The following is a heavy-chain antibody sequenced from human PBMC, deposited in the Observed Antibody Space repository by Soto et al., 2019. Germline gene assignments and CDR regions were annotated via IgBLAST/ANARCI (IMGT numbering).Heavy chain of an antibody. D-gene: IGHD3-9*01. CDR2: ISDDGSNK. V-gene: IGHV3-30-3*01. CDR3: ARDRHYDIFPGYPDGMDV. J-gene: IGHJ6*02. CDR1: GFTFSSYA. Sequence: QVQLVESGGGVVQPGRSPRLSCAASGFTFSSYAMHWVRQAPGKGLEWVAVISDDGSNKYYADSVKGRFTITRDNPKNTLYLQMNSLRAEDTAVYYCARDRHYDIFPGYPDGMDVWGRGTTVTVSS.